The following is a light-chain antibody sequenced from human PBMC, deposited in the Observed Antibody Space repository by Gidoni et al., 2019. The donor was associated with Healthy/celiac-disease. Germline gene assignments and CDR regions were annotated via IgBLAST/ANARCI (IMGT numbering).Light chain of an antibody. CDR3: QAWDSSTGGYV. J-gene: IGLJ1*01. CDR1: KLGDKY. Sequence: SYELTQPPSVSVSPGQTASITCSGDKLGDKYACWYQQKPGQSPVLVIYQASKRPSGIPERFSGSNSGNTATLTISGTQAMDEADYYCQAWDSSTGGYVFGTGTKVTVL. V-gene: IGLV3-1*01. CDR2: QAS.